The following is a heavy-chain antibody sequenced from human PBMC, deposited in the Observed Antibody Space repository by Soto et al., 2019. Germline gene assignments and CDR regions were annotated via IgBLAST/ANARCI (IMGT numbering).Heavy chain of an antibody. J-gene: IGHJ4*02. V-gene: IGHV4-39*01. CDR2: IFYSGST. D-gene: IGHD3-10*01. Sequence: SEPLSLTCTVSGDSIISINYCRSWIRQPPGKGLEWIGTIFYSGSTYYNPSLKSRVTISVDTSKNQFSLKLTSVTAADTALYYCARRYGWLYFDYWGQGSLVTVSS. CDR1: GDSIISINYC. CDR3: ARRYGWLYFDY.